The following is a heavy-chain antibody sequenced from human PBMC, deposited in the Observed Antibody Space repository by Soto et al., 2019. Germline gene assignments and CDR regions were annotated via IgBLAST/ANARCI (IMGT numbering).Heavy chain of an antibody. CDR1: GGSISSGSYY. V-gene: IGHV4-30-2*01. CDR3: AAGGGLPRYY. D-gene: IGHD5-12*01. CDR2: IYHSGST. J-gene: IGHJ4*02. Sequence: SETLSLTCTVSGGSISSGSYYWSWIRQPPGKGLEWIGYIYHSGSTYYNPSLKSRVTISVDRSKNQFSLKLSSVTAADTAVYYCAAGGGLPRYYWGQGTLVTVSS.